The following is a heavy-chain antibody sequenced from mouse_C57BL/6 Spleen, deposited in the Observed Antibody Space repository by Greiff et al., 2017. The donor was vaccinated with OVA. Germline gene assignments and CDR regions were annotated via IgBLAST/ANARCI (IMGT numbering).Heavy chain of an antibody. CDR1: GYTFTSYW. CDR2: IDPSDSYT. J-gene: IGHJ2*01. D-gene: IGHD2-3*01. CDR3: ARFYDGLYYFDY. Sequence: QVQLQQSGAELVRPGTSVKLSCKASGYTFTSYWMHWVKQRPGQGLEWIGVIDPSDSYTNYNQKFKGKATLTVDTSSSTAYMQLSSLTSEDSAVYYCARFYDGLYYFDYWGQGTTLTVSS. V-gene: IGHV1-59*01.